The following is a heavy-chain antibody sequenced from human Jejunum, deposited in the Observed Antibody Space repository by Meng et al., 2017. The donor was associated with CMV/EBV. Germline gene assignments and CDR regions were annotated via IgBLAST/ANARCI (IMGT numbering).Heavy chain of an antibody. Sequence: LSWEASGITFSSYWMHWVRQAQGKGPVWVARINSDGNSRSYADSVKGRFTISRDNAKNTLFLQMNSLRAEDTAVYYCAREDWYYFDYWGQGTLVTVSS. V-gene: IGHV3-74*01. CDR3: AREDWYYFDY. CDR2: INSDGNSR. J-gene: IGHJ4*02. D-gene: IGHD3/OR15-3a*01. CDR1: GITFSSYW.